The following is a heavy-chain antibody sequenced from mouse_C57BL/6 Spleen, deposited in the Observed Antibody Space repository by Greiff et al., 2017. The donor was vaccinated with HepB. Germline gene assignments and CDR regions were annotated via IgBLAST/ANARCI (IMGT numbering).Heavy chain of an antibody. CDR3: ARCPHYYGSSYAPFDY. CDR1: GYTFTDYY. J-gene: IGHJ2*01. V-gene: IGHV1-19*01. Sequence: EVQLQQSGPVLVKPGASVKMSCKASGYTFTDYYMNWVKQSHGKSLEWIGVINPYNGGTSYNQKFKGKATLTVDKSSITAYMELNSLTSEDSAVYYCARCPHYYGSSYAPFDYWGQGTTLTVSS. CDR2: INPYNGGT. D-gene: IGHD1-1*01.